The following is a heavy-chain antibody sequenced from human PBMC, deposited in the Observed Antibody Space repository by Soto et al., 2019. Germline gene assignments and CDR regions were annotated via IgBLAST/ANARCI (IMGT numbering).Heavy chain of an antibody. J-gene: IGHJ4*02. CDR3: AREEGIAVAGTPGARGLMG. V-gene: IGHV1-69*08. CDR1: GGTFSSYT. D-gene: IGHD6-19*01. Sequence: QVQLVQSGAEVKKPGSSVKVSCKASGGTFSSYTISWVRQAPGQGLDWMGRIIPILGIANYARKFQGRLTITADKSTSTAYMGLSSLRSEATAVYYCAREEGIAVAGTPGARGLMGWGQGTLVTVSS. CDR2: IIPILGIA.